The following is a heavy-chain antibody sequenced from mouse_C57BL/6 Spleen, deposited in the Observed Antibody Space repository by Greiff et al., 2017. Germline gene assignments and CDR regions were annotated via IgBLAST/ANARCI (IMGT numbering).Heavy chain of an antibody. V-gene: IGHV1-59*01. D-gene: IGHD2-1*01. CDR2: IDPSDSYT. Sequence: QVQLQQPGAELVRPGTSVKLSCKASGYTFTSYWMHWVKQRPGQGLEWIGVIDPSDSYTNYNQKFKGKATLTVDTSSSTAYMQLSRLTSEDSAVYNDARAGGNFQGFAYWGQGTLVTVSA. CDR1: GYTFTSYW. CDR3: ARAGGNFQGFAY. J-gene: IGHJ3*01.